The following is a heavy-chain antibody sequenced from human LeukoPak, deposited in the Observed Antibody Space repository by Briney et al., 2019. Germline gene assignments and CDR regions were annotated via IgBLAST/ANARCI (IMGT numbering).Heavy chain of an antibody. Sequence: GGSLRLSCEASGFSFSSYAMHWVRQAPGEGLDWVAFIRYDGSNECYADSVKGRFTISRDNSENTLYLQMNSLTAEDTAVYYCVADFDYWGQGTLVTVSS. CDR2: IRYDGSNE. J-gene: IGHJ4*02. CDR3: VADFDY. CDR1: GFSFSSYA. V-gene: IGHV3-30*02.